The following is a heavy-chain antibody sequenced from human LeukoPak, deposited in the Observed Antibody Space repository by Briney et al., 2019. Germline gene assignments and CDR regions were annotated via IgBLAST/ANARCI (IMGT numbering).Heavy chain of an antibody. CDR3: ARRNWENWYFDL. V-gene: IGHV4-59*08. J-gene: IGHJ2*01. CDR1: GGSISSYH. Sequence: PSETLSLTCTVSGGSISSYHWSWIRQPSGKGLEWIGYIYYGGNTNSNPSLKSRVTISVDTSKNQFSLKLSSVTAADTAVYYCARRNWENWYFDLWGRGTLVTVSS. CDR2: IYYGGNT. D-gene: IGHD7-27*01.